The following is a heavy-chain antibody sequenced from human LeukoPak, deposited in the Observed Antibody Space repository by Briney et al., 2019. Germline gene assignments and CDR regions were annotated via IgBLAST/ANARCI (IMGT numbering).Heavy chain of an antibody. J-gene: IGHJ4*02. CDR2: IYYSGST. CDR3: ARLSNYYDSSGYSPFDY. Sequence: SETLSLACTVSGGSISSSSYYWGWIRQPPGKGLEWIGSIYYSGSTYYNPSLKSRVTISVDTSKNQFSLKLSSVTAADTAVYYCARLSNYYDSSGYSPFDYWGQGTLVTVSS. V-gene: IGHV4-39*01. D-gene: IGHD3-22*01. CDR1: GGSISSSSYY.